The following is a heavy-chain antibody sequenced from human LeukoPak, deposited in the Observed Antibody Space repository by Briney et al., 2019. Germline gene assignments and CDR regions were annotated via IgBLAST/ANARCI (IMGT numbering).Heavy chain of an antibody. D-gene: IGHD5-12*01. CDR2: ISGSGGST. Sequence: GGSLRLSCAASGFTFSSYAMSWVRQAPGKGLEWVSAISGSGGSTYYADSVKGRFTISRDNAKNSLYLQMNSLRAEDTAVYYCARETSGGYVWEGFDYWGQGTLVTVSS. V-gene: IGHV3-23*01. CDR1: GFTFSSYA. CDR3: ARETSGGYVWEGFDY. J-gene: IGHJ4*02.